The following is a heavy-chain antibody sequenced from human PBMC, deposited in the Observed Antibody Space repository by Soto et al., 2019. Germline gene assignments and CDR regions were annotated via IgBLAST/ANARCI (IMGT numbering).Heavy chain of an antibody. Sequence: QVQVVQSGAEVKKPGSSVRVSCKASGGTSSSYAITWMRQAPGQGLEWMGGIIPILDTTDYAQKFQGRVTFTADESTSTVYMELSSLTSEDTAVYYCASGGTTVNRRFDFWGQGTLVTSPQ. J-gene: IGHJ4*02. D-gene: IGHD4-4*01. CDR2: IIPILDTT. CDR1: GGTSSSYA. V-gene: IGHV1-69*01. CDR3: ASGGTTVNRRFDF.